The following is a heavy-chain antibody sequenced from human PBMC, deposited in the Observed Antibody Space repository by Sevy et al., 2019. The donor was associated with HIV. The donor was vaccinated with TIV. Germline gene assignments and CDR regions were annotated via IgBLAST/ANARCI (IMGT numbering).Heavy chain of an antibody. J-gene: IGHJ6*02. CDR3: ATGVFCGGGSCYSYYAMDV. CDR2: INSGGTTK. CDR1: VFTFGDYY. V-gene: IGHV3-11*01. Sequence: GGSLRLSCEASVFTFGDYYTSWIRRAPGKGLEWLSYINSGGTTKYYADSVKGRFTVSRDNAKNSLYLHMNSLRADDTAVYYCATGVFCGGGSCYSYYAMDVWGQGTTVTVSS. D-gene: IGHD2-15*01.